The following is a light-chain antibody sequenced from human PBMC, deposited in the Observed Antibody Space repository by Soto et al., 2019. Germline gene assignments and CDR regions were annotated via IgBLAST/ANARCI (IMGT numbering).Light chain of an antibody. CDR3: SSFAGSNTV. Sequence: QSALTQPPSASGSPGQSVTISCTGTSIDVGGYNYVSWYQHHPGKGPKLMIYEVSKRTSGVPDRFSGSKSGNTASLTVSGLQAEDEADYYCSSFAGSNTVFGGGTQLTVL. CDR1: SIDVGGYNY. CDR2: EVS. J-gene: IGLJ2*01. V-gene: IGLV2-8*01.